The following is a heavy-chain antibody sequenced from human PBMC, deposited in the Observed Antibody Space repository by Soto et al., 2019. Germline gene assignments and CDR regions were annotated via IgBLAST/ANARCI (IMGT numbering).Heavy chain of an antibody. CDR2: INRGGTAM. D-gene: IGHD3-9*01. J-gene: IGHJ4*02. V-gene: IGHV3-48*02. Sequence: VQLVDSGGGVVQPGGSLRLSCAASGFTFSIYSINWIRQAPGKGLEWVSYINRGGTAMYYADSVKGRVTVSGDDAKNSLYLEMNSLRDEDTAVYYCVRDFDWNFDYWGQGTLVTVTS. CDR3: VRDFDWNFDY. CDR1: GFTFSIYS.